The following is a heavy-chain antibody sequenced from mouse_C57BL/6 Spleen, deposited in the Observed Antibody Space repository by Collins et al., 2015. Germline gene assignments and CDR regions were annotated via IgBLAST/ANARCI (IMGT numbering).Heavy chain of an antibody. CDR3: ARVGTTVVAGDY. V-gene: IGHV1-64*01. D-gene: IGHD1-1*01. CDR1: GYTFTSYW. Sequence: QAQLQQPGAELVKPGASVKLSCKASGYTFTSYWMHLVKQRPGQGLEWIGMIHPNSGSTNYNEKFKSKATLTVDKSSSTAYMQLSSLTSEDSAVYYCARVGTTVVAGDYWGQGTTLTVS. CDR2: IHPNSGST. J-gene: IGHJ2*01.